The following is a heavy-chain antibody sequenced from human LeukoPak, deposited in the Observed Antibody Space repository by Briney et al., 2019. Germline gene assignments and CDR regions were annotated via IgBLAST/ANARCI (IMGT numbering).Heavy chain of an antibody. CDR3: AREKVVASQYYYYGMDV. Sequence: PGGSLRLSCAASGFTFSNSWMHWVRQAPGKGLVWVSRINSDGKTTSYADSVKGRFTISRDNTRNTLSLEMNNLRAEDTAIYYCAREKVVASQYYYYGMDVWGQGTTVTVSS. J-gene: IGHJ6*02. CDR2: INSDGKTT. CDR1: GFTFSNSW. D-gene: IGHD2-15*01. V-gene: IGHV3-74*01.